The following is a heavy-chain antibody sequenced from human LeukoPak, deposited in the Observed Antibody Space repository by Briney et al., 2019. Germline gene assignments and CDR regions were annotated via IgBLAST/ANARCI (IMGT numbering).Heavy chain of an antibody. Sequence: ASVRVSCKASGGTFTSYAISWVRQAPGQGLEWMGGIIPIFGTANYAQKFQGRVTITTDESTSTAYMELSSLRSEDTAVYYCAGRVVRRYDAFDIWGQGTMVTVSS. CDR3: AGRVVRRYDAFDI. CDR2: IIPIFGTA. D-gene: IGHD3-10*01. J-gene: IGHJ3*02. CDR1: GGTFTSYA. V-gene: IGHV1-69*05.